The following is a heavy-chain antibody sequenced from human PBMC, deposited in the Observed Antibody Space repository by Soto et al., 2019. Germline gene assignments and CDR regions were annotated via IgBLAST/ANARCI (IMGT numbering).Heavy chain of an antibody. CDR1: GFTFSSYS. CDR2: ISSSSSTI. Sequence: PGGSLRLSCAASGFTFSSYSMNWVRQAPGKGLEWVSYISSSSSTIYYADSVKGRFTISRDNAKNSLYLQMNSLRDEDTAVYYCARDGYYDFWSGYYADAFDIWGQGTMVTVSS. V-gene: IGHV3-48*02. D-gene: IGHD3-3*01. J-gene: IGHJ3*02. CDR3: ARDGYYDFWSGYYADAFDI.